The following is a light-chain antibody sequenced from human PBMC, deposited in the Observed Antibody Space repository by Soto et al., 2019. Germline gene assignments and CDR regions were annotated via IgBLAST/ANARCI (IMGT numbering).Light chain of an antibody. V-gene: IGKV1-9*01. J-gene: IGKJ5*01. CDR3: QQLNGYPIT. Sequence: DIQLTQTPSFLSASVGDRFSITCLASQGISNYLAWYRQKPGKAPELLIHTASTLQSGVPSRFSGSGSGAEFSLTISSLQPEDFATYYCQQLNGYPITFGQGTLLEVK. CDR2: TAS. CDR1: QGISNY.